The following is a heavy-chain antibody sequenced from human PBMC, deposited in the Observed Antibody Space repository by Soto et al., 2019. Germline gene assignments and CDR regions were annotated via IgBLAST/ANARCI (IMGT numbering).Heavy chain of an antibody. Sequence: EVQLAESGGGLVQPGGSLRLSCVASGFTFSRHYMTWVRQAPGKGLESVAKIKPDGSESYYVDSVRGRFTFSSDNAKNSPALQINRLREEDTVVYSCVIEEWWRVELWGQGTLVTVSS. CDR2: IKPDGSES. V-gene: IGHV3-7*01. CDR3: VIEEWWRVEL. J-gene: IGHJ4*02. D-gene: IGHD2-15*01. CDR1: GFTFSRHY.